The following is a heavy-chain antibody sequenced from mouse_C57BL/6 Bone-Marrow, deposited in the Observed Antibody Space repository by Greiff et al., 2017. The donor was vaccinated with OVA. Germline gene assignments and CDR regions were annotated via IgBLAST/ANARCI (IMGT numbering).Heavy chain of an antibody. CDR3: ASHYGSSLYAMDD. V-gene: IGHV5-6*01. CDR1: GFTFSSYG. CDR2: ISSGGSYT. J-gene: IGHJ4*01. Sequence: EVMLVESGGDLVKPGGSLKLSCAASGFTFSSYGMSWVRQTPDKRLEWVATISSGGSYTYYPDSVKGRFTISRDNAKNTRCLQMSSMKSEDTAMYNCASHYGSSLYAMDDWGKGTSVTVSS. D-gene: IGHD1-1*01.